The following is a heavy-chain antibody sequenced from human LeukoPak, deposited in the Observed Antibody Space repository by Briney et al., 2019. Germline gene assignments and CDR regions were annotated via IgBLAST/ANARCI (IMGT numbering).Heavy chain of an antibody. V-gene: IGHV4-59*01. Sequence: TSETLSLTCTVPGGSISTYYWNWIRQPPGKGLEWIGYIYHSGSTNYNPSLQSRVTISVDTSKNQFSLKLSSVTAADTAVYYCARVARYFDWLFDYWGQGTLVTVSS. CDR2: IYHSGST. D-gene: IGHD3-9*01. CDR1: GGSISTYY. J-gene: IGHJ4*02. CDR3: ARVARYFDWLFDY.